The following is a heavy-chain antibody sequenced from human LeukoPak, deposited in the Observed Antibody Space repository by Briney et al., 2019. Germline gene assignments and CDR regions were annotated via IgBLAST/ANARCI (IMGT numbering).Heavy chain of an antibody. CDR1: GFTFSSYA. CDR2: IPYDGSNK. Sequence: GRSLRLSCAASGFTFSSYAMHWVRQAPGKGLEWVAVIPYDGSNKYYADSVKGRFTISRDNSKNTLYLQMNSLRAEDTAVYYCARDFRTNPNWFDPWGQGTLVTVSS. D-gene: IGHD1-1*01. CDR3: ARDFRTNPNWFDP. J-gene: IGHJ5*02. V-gene: IGHV3-30-3*01.